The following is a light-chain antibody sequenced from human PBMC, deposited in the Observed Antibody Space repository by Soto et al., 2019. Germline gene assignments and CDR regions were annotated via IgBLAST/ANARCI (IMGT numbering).Light chain of an antibody. V-gene: IGKV3-15*01. Sequence: EILMTQSPATLSVSPGDRATLSCRASQSVSTNLAWYQQRPGQAPRLLIYGASTRAPGIPARFSGSGSGTYFTLTISSLQPDDFAVYYWQQYTNRPPWTFGQGTKV. CDR2: GAS. J-gene: IGKJ1*01. CDR3: QQYTNRPPWT. CDR1: QSVSTN.